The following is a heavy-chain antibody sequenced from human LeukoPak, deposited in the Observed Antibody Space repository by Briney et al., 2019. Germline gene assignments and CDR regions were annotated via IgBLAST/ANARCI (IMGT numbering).Heavy chain of an antibody. CDR3: ARTNMVRDALGETYYFDY. J-gene: IGHJ4*02. D-gene: IGHD3-10*01. CDR1: GGSISSGGYS. CDR2: IYHSGST. Sequence: PSQTLSLTCAVSGGSISSGGYSWSWIRQPPGKGLEWIGYIYHSGSTYYNPSLKSRVTISVDRSKNQFSLKLSSVTAADTAVYYCARTNMVRDALGETYYFDYWGQGTLVTVSS. V-gene: IGHV4-30-2*01.